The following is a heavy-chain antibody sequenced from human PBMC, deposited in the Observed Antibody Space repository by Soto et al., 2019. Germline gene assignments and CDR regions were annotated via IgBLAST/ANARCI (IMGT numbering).Heavy chain of an antibody. Sequence: PSETLYLTCAIYGGSFSGFYWSWFRKPPVKGLEWIGEINDSGTTNYNPSLKSRVTISADTSKTHFSLRLTSVTAADTAVYYCARETSQNVYSHYGMDVWGQGTTVTSP. CDR3: ARETSQNVYSHYGMDV. V-gene: IGHV4-34*01. J-gene: IGHJ6*02. CDR1: GGSFSGFY. CDR2: INDSGTT.